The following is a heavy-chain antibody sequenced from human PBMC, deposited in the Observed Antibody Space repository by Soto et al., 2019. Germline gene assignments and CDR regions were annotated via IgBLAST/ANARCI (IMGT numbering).Heavy chain of an antibody. CDR1: RDSMSSADW. D-gene: IGHD6-25*01. CDR3: VCNGYYSLDH. V-gene: IGHV4-4*02. J-gene: IGHJ4*02. CDR2: IHHSGGI. Sequence: QAQLQESGPGLVKPSGTLSLTCAVSRDSMSSADWWSWVRQPPGKGLEWIGEIHHSGGINYHPSLRSRVTISVDMSKNQFSLNLSSVTAADTAVYFCVCNGYYSLDHWGQGTLVIVSP.